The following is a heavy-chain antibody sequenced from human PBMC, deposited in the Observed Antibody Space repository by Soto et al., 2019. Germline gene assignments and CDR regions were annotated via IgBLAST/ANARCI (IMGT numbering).Heavy chain of an antibody. CDR3: ARALQDFGPLNWFDP. V-gene: IGHV4-30-4*01. CDR2: IYYSGST. Sequence: PSETLSLTCTVSGGSISSGDYYWSWIRQPPGKGLEWIGYIYYSGSTYYNPSLKSRVTISVDTSKNQFSLKLSSVTAADTAVYYCARALQDFGPLNWFDPWGQVTLVTVSS. D-gene: IGHD3-3*01. J-gene: IGHJ5*02. CDR1: GGSISSGDYY.